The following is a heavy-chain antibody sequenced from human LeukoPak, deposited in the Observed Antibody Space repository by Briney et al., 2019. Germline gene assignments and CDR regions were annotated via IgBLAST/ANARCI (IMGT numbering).Heavy chain of an antibody. D-gene: IGHD3-22*01. Sequence: GGSLRLSCAASGFTFSSYEMNWVRQAPGKGLEWVSYISSSSSTIYYADSVKGRFTISRDNAKNSLYLQMNSLRAEDTAVYYCARANYYDSQWSPSGGQGTLVTVSS. CDR3: ARANYYDSQWSPS. CDR1: GFTFSSYE. V-gene: IGHV3-48*03. J-gene: IGHJ4*02. CDR2: ISSSSSTI.